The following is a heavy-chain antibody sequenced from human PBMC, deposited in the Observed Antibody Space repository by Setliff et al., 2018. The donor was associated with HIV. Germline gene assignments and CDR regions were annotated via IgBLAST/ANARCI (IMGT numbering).Heavy chain of an antibody. CDR1: GFTFSSYA. Sequence: GGSLRLSCAASGFTFSSYAMSWVRQAPGKGLEWVSAISGSGGSTYYADSVKGRFTISRDNSKNTLYLQMNNLKAEDTAVYYCAKGGPWGSGYFDFWGHGTLVTVSS. V-gene: IGHV3-23*01. CDR3: AKGGPWGSGYFDF. J-gene: IGHJ4*01. D-gene: IGHD7-27*01. CDR2: ISGSGGST.